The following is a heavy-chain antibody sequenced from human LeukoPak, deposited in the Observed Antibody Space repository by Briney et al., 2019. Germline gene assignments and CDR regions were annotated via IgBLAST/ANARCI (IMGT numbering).Heavy chain of an antibody. CDR2: IKEDGSEI. V-gene: IGHV3-7*01. J-gene: IGHJ4*02. CDR1: GLTFSSHW. D-gene: IGHD5-18*01. Sequence: SGGYLRLSCAASGLTFSSHWMSWVRQAPGKGLEWVANIKEDGSEIYYVDSVKGRFTISRDNAKNSLYLQMNSLRAEDTAVYYCTRRGYGYWGQGTLVTVSS. CDR3: TRRGYGY.